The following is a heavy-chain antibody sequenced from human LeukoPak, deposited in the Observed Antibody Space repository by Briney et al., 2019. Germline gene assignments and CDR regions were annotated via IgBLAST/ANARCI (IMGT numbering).Heavy chain of an antibody. D-gene: IGHD3-22*01. V-gene: IGHV3-74*01. Sequence: GGSLRLSCAASGFTFSSYWMYWVRQAPGKGPVWVARINTDGSSLNYADSVKGRFTISRDNAKNTLYLQMNSLGAEDTAVYYCARRINYYDSSGYYYVRYFDSXGXXXLVAVSS. J-gene: IGHJ4*01. CDR1: GFTFSSYW. CDR2: INTDGSSL. CDR3: ARRINYYDSSGYYYVRYFDS.